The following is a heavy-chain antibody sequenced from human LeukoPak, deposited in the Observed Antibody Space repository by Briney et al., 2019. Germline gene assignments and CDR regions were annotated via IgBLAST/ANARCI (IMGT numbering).Heavy chain of an antibody. J-gene: IGHJ3*02. CDR2: IYYSGST. V-gene: IGHV4-59*08. CDR1: GASISSYY. Sequence: SETLSLTCTVSGASISSYYWTWIRQPPGKGLEWIGYIYYSGSTNYGPSLKSRVTISVDTSKNQFSLKLSSVTAADTAVYYCARARDAFDIWGPGTMVTVSS. CDR3: ARARDAFDI.